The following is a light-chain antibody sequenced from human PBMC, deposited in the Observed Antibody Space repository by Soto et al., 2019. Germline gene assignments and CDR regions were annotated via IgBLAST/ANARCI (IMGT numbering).Light chain of an antibody. Sequence: EIVLTQSPATLSLSPGERATLSCRTSQTISGYIGWYQQRPGQAPRLLIYDASNRAPGIPARFSGSGAGTDFTLIISSLEPEDFAVYYCQHRNNWPPLFTFGPGTKVDIK. CDR1: QTISGY. CDR3: QHRNNWPPLFT. J-gene: IGKJ3*01. CDR2: DAS. V-gene: IGKV3-11*01.